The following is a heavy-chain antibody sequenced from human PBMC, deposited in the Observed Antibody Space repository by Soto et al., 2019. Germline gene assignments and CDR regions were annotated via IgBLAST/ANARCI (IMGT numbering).Heavy chain of an antibody. V-gene: IGHV4-39*01. J-gene: IGHJ5*02. CDR3: ARRVRAAGTYWWFDP. CDR2: IYYSGST. Sequence: QLQLQESGPGLVKPSETLSLTCTVSGGSISSSSFHWGWIRQPPGKGLEWIGSIYYSGSTYYSPSLKSRVTISVHTSKNQFYLKLSPVTAADTAVYYCARRVRAAGTYWWFDPWGQGTLVTVSS. D-gene: IGHD6-19*01. CDR1: GGSISSSSFH.